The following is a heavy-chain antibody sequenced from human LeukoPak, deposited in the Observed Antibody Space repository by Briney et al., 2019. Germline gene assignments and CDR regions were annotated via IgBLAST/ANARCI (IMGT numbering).Heavy chain of an antibody. V-gene: IGHV3-30*02. CDR1: GFTFSSYG. Sequence: PGGSLRLSCAASGFTFSSYGMHWVRQAPGKGLEWVAFIRYDGSNKYYADSVKGRFTISRDNSKNTLYLQMNSLRAEDTAVYYCAKDRLTRTRGEYFDYWGQGTLVTVSS. J-gene: IGHJ4*02. CDR3: AKDRLTRTRGEYFDY. CDR2: IRYDGSNK. D-gene: IGHD2-21*01.